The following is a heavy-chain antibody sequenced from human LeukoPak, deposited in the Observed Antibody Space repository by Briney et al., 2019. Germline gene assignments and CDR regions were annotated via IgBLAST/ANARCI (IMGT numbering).Heavy chain of an antibody. D-gene: IGHD5-24*01. Sequence: PGGSLRLSCAASGFTVSSNYMSWVRQAPGKGLEWVSYISSSSSTIYYADSVKGRFTISRDNAKNSLYLQMNSLRAEDTAVYYCARDLPDGYNNYGMDVWGQGTAVTVSS. V-gene: IGHV3-48*04. CDR2: ISSSSSTI. J-gene: IGHJ6*02. CDR3: ARDLPDGYNNYGMDV. CDR1: GFTVSSNY.